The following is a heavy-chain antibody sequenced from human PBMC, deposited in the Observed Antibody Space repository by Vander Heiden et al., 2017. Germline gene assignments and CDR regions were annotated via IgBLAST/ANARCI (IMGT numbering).Heavy chain of an antibody. CDR1: GFTFSTYG. D-gene: IGHD3-10*01. CDR3: AKDEGMVRGIIIPSI. Sequence: VQLVESGGGVVQPGRPLRLPCAASGFTFSTYGMHWVRQAPGKGLEWVAVISYDGSNKYYADSVKGRFTISRDNSENTLYLQMNSLRADDTAVYYCAKDEGMVRGIIIPSIWGQGTTVSVSS. V-gene: IGHV3-30*18. CDR2: ISYDGSNK. J-gene: IGHJ6*02.